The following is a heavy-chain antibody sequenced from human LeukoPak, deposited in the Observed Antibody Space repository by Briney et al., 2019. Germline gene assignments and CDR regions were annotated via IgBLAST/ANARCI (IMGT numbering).Heavy chain of an antibody. CDR1: GFTFSSYS. CDR2: ISSSSSYI. V-gene: IGHV3-21*01. CDR3: AGLAVAGTRGEFDY. J-gene: IGHJ4*02. D-gene: IGHD6-19*01. Sequence: GGSLRLSCAASGFTFSSYSVNWVRQAPGKGLEWVSSISSSSSYIYYADSVKGRFTISRDNAKNSLYLQMNSLRAEDTAVYYCAGLAVAGTRGEFDYWGQGTLVTVSS.